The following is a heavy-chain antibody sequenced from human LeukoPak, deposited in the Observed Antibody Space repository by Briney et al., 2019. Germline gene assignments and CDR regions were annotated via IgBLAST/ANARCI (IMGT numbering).Heavy chain of an antibody. CDR1: GYTFTGYY. J-gene: IGHJ4*02. D-gene: IGHD3-22*01. CDR3: ARGPYDSSGYQDY. V-gene: IGHV1-2*02. Sequence: ASVKVSCKASGYTFTGYYMHWVRQAPGQGLEWMGWINPNSGGTNYAQKFQGRVTMTRDTSISTAYMELSSLISDDTAMYYCARGPYDSSGYQDYWGQGTLITVSS. CDR2: INPNSGGT.